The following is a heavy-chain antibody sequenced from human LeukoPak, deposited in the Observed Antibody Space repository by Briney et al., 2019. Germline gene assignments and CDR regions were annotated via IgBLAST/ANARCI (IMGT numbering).Heavy chain of an antibody. J-gene: IGHJ4*02. D-gene: IGHD6-13*01. Sequence: ALVKVSCKASGYTFTGHYIHWVRQAPGQGLEWMGWINPKNAGTNYAQKFQGRVTMTRDTSTGTAYMELSRLRSDDTVVYYCARTLYIAAAPGGFDYWGQGTLVAVSS. CDR3: ARTLYIAAAPGGFDY. CDR1: GYTFTGHY. CDR2: INPKNAGT. V-gene: IGHV1-2*02.